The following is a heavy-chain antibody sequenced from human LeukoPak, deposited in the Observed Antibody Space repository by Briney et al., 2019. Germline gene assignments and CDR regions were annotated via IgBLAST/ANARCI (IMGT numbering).Heavy chain of an antibody. Sequence: GGSLRLACVASGSTFSNYDMHWVRQGTEKGLEWVSGIGIRGDTHYPDSVKGRFTISRENAKNSLYLQMNSLRVGDTAMYYCARAARFYGSTGAHAFDIWGQGTKVTVS. CDR1: GSTFSNYD. V-gene: IGHV3-13*01. CDR3: ARAARFYGSTGAHAFDI. CDR2: IGIRGDT. D-gene: IGHD2-8*02. J-gene: IGHJ3*02.